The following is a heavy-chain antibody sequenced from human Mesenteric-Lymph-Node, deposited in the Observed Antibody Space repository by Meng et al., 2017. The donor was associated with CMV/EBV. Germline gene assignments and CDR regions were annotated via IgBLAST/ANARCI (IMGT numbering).Heavy chain of an antibody. J-gene: IGHJ4*02. D-gene: IGHD4-23*01. CDR2: INHSGST. CDR3: ARHQRWLKSEGGFNY. CDR1: GGSFSGYY. V-gene: IGHV4-34*01. Sequence: QVQQQQGGAGLLKPSETLSLPCAVYGGSFSGYYWSWIRQPPGKGLEWIGEINHSGSTNYNPSLKSRVTISVDTSKNQFSLKLSSVTAADTAVYYCARHQRWLKSEGGFNYWGQGTLVTVSS.